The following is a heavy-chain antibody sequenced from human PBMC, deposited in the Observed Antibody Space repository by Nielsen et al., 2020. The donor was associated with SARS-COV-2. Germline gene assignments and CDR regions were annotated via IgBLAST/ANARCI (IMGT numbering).Heavy chain of an antibody. CDR3: ARDQHIVVVTAIPGAFDI. CDR2: ISSSGSTI. V-gene: IGHV3-48*03. D-gene: IGHD2-21*02. Sequence: GEFLKISCAASGFTFSSYERNWVRQAPGKGLEWVSSISSSGSTIYYADSVKGRFTISRNKAKDSLYLQMNSLRAEDTAVYYCARDQHIVVVTAIPGAFDIWGQGTMVTVSS. J-gene: IGHJ3*02. CDR1: GFTFSSYE.